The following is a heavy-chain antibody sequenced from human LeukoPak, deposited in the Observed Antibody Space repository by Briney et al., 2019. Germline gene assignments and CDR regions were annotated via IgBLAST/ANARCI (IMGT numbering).Heavy chain of an antibody. CDR2: IYYSGST. CDR3: ARRYSSGWYEWFDP. D-gene: IGHD6-19*01. V-gene: IGHV4-59*08. J-gene: IGHJ5*02. Sequence: PSETLSLTCTVSGGSISSYYWSWIRQPPGKGLEWIGYIYYSGSTNYNPSLKSRVTISVDTSKNQFPLKLSSVTAADTAVYYCARRYSSGWYEWFDPWGQGTLVTVSS. CDR1: GGSISSYY.